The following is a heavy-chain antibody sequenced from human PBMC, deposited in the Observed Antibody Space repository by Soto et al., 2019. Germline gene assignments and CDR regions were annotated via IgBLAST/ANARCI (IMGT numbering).Heavy chain of an antibody. Sequence: PAWSIMLSCAASGFTFSTSWVNWVRQAPGKGLEWVANINPDGSAQYYVDSVKGRFTISRDNAKNSLFLQMNSLRADDTAVYYCTRISRGPTPDQWCNGTSVTV. CDR3: TRISRGPTPDQ. D-gene: IGHD3-10*01. V-gene: IGHV3-7*03. CDR1: GFTFSTSW. CDR2: INPDGSAQ. J-gene: IGHJ6*03.